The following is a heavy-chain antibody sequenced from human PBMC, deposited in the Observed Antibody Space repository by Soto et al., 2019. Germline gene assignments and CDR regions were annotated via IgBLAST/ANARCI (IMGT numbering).Heavy chain of an antibody. CDR2: IKQDGSEK. J-gene: IGHJ2*01. Sequence: GGSLRLSCAASGFTFSSYWMSWVRQAPGKGLEWVANIKQDGSEKYYVDSVKGRFTISRDNAKNSLYLQMNRLRAEDTAVDYCARGWGGFRYNGYFDLWGRGTLVTVSS. CDR3: ARGWGGFRYNGYFDL. V-gene: IGHV3-7*03. D-gene: IGHD1-1*01. CDR1: GFTFSSYW.